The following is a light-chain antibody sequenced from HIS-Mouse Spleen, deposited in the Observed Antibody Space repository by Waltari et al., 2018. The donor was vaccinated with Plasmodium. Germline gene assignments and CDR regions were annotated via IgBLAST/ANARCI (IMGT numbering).Light chain of an antibody. J-gene: IGLJ1*01. Sequence: QSALTQPASVSGSPGQPITIPCTGTSSYVGSYTLVSWYQQHPGKAPKLMIYEGSKRPSGVSNRFSGSKSGNTASLTISGLQAEDEADYYCCSYAGSSTYVFGTGTKVTVL. CDR3: CSYAGSSTYV. V-gene: IGLV2-23*01. CDR2: EGS. CDR1: SSYVGSYTL.